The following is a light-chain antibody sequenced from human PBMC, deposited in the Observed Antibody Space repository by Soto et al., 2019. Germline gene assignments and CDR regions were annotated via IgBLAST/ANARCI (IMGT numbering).Light chain of an antibody. J-gene: IGLJ3*02. CDR2: GNA. Sequence: QSVLTQPPSVSGAPGQRVTISCTGSSSNIGAGYDVHWYQQLPGTAPKLLISGNANRPSGVPDRFSGSKSGTSASLAITGLQAADEADYYCQSFDTSLNTRVFGGGTKLTVL. CDR3: QSFDTSLNTRV. CDR1: SSNIGAGYD. V-gene: IGLV1-40*01.